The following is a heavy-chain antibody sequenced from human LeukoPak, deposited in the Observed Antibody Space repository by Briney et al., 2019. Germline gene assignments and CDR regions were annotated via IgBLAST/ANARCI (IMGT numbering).Heavy chain of an antibody. CDR1: DYTFSSYW. CDR2: IKQDGSEI. J-gene: IGHJ4*02. V-gene: IGHV3-7*01. Sequence: GGSLRLSCTASDYTFSSYWMSWVRQAPGKGLEWVANIKQDGSEIYYVASVKGRFTISRDNVKNTLYLQMNSLRAEDTAVYYCARDNFDYSNYFDYWGQGTLVTVSS. CDR3: ARDNFDYSNYFDY. D-gene: IGHD4-11*01.